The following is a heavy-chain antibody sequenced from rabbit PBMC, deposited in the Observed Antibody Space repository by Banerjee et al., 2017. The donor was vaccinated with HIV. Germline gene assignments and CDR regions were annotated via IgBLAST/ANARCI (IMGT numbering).Heavy chain of an antibody. CDR3: ARGGNL. CDR1: GFSFSSGYY. Sequence: QSLEESGGDLVKPGASLTLTCTASGFSFSSGYYMCWVRQAPGKGLEWIGYINTGSGDTNYASWAKGRFTISRTSSTTVTLQMTSLTAADTATYFCARGGNLWGPGTLVTVS. V-gene: IGHV1S40*01. J-gene: IGHJ4*01. CDR2: INTGSGDT.